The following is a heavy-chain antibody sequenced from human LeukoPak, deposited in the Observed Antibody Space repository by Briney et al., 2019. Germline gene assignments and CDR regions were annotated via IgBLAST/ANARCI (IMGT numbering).Heavy chain of an antibody. J-gene: IGHJ4*02. D-gene: IGHD5-12*01. CDR1: GFTFSSHT. Sequence: GGSLRLSCAASGFTFSSHTMNWVRQAPGKGLEWVGFIRSKNYGGTTEYAASVKGRFTISRDDSKSIAYLQMNSLKTEDTAVYYCTRAIVATKDYWGQGTLVTVSS. CDR2: IRSKNYGGTT. V-gene: IGHV3-49*04. CDR3: TRAIVATKDY.